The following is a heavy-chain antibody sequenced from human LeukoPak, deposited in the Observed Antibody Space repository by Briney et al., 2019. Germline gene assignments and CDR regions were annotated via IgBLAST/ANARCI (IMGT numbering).Heavy chain of an antibody. CDR3: ARATWIQLWLSSFGYDFDY. Sequence: ASVKVSRKASGYTFTSYYMHWVRQATGQGLEWMGWMNPNSGNTGYAQKFQGRVTMTRNTSISTAYMELSSLRSEDTAVHYCARATWIQLWLSSFGYDFDYWGQGTLVTVSS. D-gene: IGHD5-18*01. CDR1: GYTFTSYY. V-gene: IGHV1-8*02. CDR2: MNPNSGNT. J-gene: IGHJ4*02.